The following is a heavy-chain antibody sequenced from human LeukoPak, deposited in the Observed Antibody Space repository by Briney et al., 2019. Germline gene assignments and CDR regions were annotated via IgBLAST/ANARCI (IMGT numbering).Heavy chain of an antibody. D-gene: IGHD3-10*01. CDR1: GYTFSDHH. Sequence: GSSVKVSCKASGYTFSDHHMHWVRQAPGQGLEWMGKITPTDDSTTYAQNFQDRVTMTRDTSTSTVYMELNSLTSEDTAVYYCARDTYGSDYWGQGTLVTVSS. V-gene: IGHV1-46*01. CDR2: ITPTDDST. CDR3: ARDTYGSDY. J-gene: IGHJ4*02.